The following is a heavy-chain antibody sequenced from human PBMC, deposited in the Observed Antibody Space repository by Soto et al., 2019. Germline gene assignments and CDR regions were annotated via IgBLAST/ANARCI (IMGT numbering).Heavy chain of an antibody. J-gene: IGHJ6*02. CDR3: ARLYRYYDISTDSGGQMDV. D-gene: IGHD3-9*01. CDR2: ISNSGSTI. V-gene: IGHV3-11*01. CDR1: GFTFSDYY. Sequence: ESEGGLVKPGGSLRLSCAGSGFTFSDYYLSWIRQAPGKGLEWVSYISNSGSTIYYADSVKGRFTISRDNAQKSLSLQMNSLRAEDAAIYYCARLYRYYDISTDSGGQMDVWGQGTTVTVSS.